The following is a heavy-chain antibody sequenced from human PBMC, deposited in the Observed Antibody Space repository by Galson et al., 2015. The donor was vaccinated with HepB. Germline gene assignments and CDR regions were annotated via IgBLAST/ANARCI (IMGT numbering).Heavy chain of an antibody. J-gene: IGHJ1*01. CDR3: ARGPTAYQWLDGEYFQH. CDR2: INAGNGNT. CDR1: GYTFTSYA. Sequence: SVKVSCKASGYTFTSYAMHWVRQAPGQRLEWMGWINAGNGNTKYSQKFQGRVTITRDTSASTAYMELSSLRSEDTAVYYCARGPTAYQWLDGEYFQHWGQGTLVTVSS. D-gene: IGHD5-12*01. V-gene: IGHV1-3*01.